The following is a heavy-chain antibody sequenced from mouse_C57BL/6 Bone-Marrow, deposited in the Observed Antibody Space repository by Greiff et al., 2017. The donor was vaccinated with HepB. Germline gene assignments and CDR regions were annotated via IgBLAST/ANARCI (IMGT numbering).Heavy chain of an antibody. CDR2: IDPENGDT. CDR3: TTLYYYGSSLWYFDV. V-gene: IGHV14-4*01. CDR1: GFNIKDDY. Sequence: VQLQQSGAELVRPGASVKLSCTASGFNIKDDYMHWVKQRPEQSLEWIGWIDPENGDTEYASKFQGKATITADTSSNTAYLQLSSLTSEDTAVYYCTTLYYYGSSLWYFDVWGTGTTVTVSS. J-gene: IGHJ1*03. D-gene: IGHD1-1*01.